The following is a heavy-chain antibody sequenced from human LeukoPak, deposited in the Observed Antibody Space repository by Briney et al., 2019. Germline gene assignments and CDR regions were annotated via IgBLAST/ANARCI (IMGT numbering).Heavy chain of an antibody. CDR1: GGSISSYY. D-gene: IGHD2-21*02. Sequence: SETLSLTCTVSGGSISSYYWSWIRQPPGKGLEWIGYIYYSGSTNYNPSLKSRVTISVDTSKNQFSLKLSSVAAADTAVYYCARVVTATNYYYYYMDVWGKGTTVTVSS. CDR3: ARVVTATNYYYYYMDV. J-gene: IGHJ6*03. V-gene: IGHV4-59*12. CDR2: IYYSGST.